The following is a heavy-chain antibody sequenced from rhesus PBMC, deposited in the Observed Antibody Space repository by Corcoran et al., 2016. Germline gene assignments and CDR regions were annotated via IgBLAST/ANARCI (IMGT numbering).Heavy chain of an antibody. V-gene: IGHV4-122*02. J-gene: IGHJ4*01. CDR3: VRGTMVAYFFDD. D-gene: IGHD4-17*01. CDR1: GGSISSGYHYY. CDR2: ITDFGST. Sequence: QVQLQESGPRLVKPSETLSLSCAVSGGSISSGYHYYWSWIRQPPGKGLEWIWYITDFGSTPYNPALKSRVPLSRDTAKNQFSLRLTSVTAADTALYSCVRGTMVAYFFDDWGQGVLVTVSS.